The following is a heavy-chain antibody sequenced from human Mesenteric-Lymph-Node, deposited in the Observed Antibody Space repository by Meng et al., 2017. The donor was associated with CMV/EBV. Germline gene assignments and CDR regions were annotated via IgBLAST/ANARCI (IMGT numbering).Heavy chain of an antibody. V-gene: IGHV1-2*02. Sequence: ASVKVSCKASGYTFTGYYMHWVRQAPGQGLEWMGWINPNSGGTNYAQKFQGRVTMTRDTSISTAYMELSRLRSDDTAVYYCARGLDYSSSWYGYYYYGMDVWGQGTTVTVSS. CDR3: ARGLDYSSSWYGYYYYGMDV. CDR2: INPNSGGT. D-gene: IGHD6-13*01. CDR1: GYTFTGYY. J-gene: IGHJ6*02.